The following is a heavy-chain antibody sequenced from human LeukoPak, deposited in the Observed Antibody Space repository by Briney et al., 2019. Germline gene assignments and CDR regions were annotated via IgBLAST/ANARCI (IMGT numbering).Heavy chain of an antibody. CDR3: VRGGLYLYSGTSGDY. D-gene: IGHD1-26*01. CDR1: GFTFSSYE. CDR2: ISTSGSTI. Sequence: GGSLRLSCAASGFTFSSYEMNQVRQAPGKGLDWVSYISTSGSTIYYADSVKGRFTISRDNAESSLYLQLSSLGAEDTAVYYCVRGGLYLYSGTSGDYWGQGTLVTVSS. V-gene: IGHV3-48*03. J-gene: IGHJ4*02.